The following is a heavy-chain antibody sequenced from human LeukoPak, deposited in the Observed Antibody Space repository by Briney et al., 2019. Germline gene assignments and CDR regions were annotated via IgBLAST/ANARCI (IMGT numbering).Heavy chain of an antibody. J-gene: IGHJ6*03. CDR3: ARVDYDFWSGYSHYYYYMDV. CDR2: IYYSGST. D-gene: IGHD3-3*01. Sequence: SETLSLTCTVSGGSISSYYWSWIRQPPGKGLEWIGYIYYSGSTNYNPSLTSRVTISVDTSKTQFSLKLSSVTAADTAVYYCARVDYDFWSGYSHYYYYMDVWGKGTTVTVSS. CDR1: GGSISSYY. V-gene: IGHV4-59*01.